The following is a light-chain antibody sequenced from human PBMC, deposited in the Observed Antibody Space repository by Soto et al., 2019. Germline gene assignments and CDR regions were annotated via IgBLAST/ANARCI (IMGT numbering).Light chain of an antibody. V-gene: IGLV2-23*03. CDR1: SSDVGSYNI. CDR3: CSYAGSSTFHVV. J-gene: IGLJ2*01. CDR2: EGS. Sequence: QSAPTQPASVSGSPGQSITISCTGTSSDVGSYNIVSWYQQHPGKAPKLMFYEGSKRPSGVSNRFSGSKSGNTASLTISGLQAEDEADYYCCSYAGSSTFHVVFGGGTKVTVL.